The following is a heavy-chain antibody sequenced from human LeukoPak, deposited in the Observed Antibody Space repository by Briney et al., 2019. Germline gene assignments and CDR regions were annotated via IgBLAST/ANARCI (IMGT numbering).Heavy chain of an antibody. CDR1: GFTFDGYA. CDR3: AKAANDVLRYFDWLVESYYGMDV. J-gene: IGHJ6*02. D-gene: IGHD3-9*01. V-gene: IGHV3-43*02. Sequence: GGSLRLSCAASGFTFDGYAMHWVRQAPGKGLEWVSLISGDGGSTYYADSVKGRFTISRDNSKNSLYLQMNSLRTEDTALYYCAKAANDVLRYFDWLVESYYGMDVWGQGTTVTVSS. CDR2: ISGDGGST.